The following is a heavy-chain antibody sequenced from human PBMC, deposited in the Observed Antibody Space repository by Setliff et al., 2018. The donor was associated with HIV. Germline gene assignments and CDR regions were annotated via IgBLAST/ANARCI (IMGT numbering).Heavy chain of an antibody. D-gene: IGHD5-18*01. CDR1: GFTFSSYW. V-gene: IGHV3-74*01. CDR2: INSDGSSA. Sequence: PGGSLRLSCAASGFTFSSYWMHWVRQAPGKGLAWVSRINSDGSSASYADSVKGRFTIFRDNARNTLYLQMNSLKAEDTAVYYCARDLGLGNSYGRTDYWGQGTQVTVSS. CDR3: ARDLGLGNSYGRTDY. J-gene: IGHJ4*02.